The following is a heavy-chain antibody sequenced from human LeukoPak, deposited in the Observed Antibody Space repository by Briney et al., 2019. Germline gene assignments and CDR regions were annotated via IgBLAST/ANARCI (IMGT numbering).Heavy chain of an antibody. CDR3: ARGRVPGD. CDR2: TKQDGDDK. V-gene: IGHV3-7*03. J-gene: IGHJ4*02. D-gene: IGHD1-1*01. Sequence: PGGSLRLSCAVSGFTFRDYAMSWVRQAPGKGLEWVATTKQDGDDKYYVDSVKGRFTISKDNAKNSLYLQMNSLRAEDTAVYYCARGRVPGDWGRGTLVTVSS. CDR1: GFTFRDYA.